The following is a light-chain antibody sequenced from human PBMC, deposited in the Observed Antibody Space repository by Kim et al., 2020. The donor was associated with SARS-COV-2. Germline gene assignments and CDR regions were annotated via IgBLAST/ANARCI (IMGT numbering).Light chain of an antibody. V-gene: IGLV3-19*01. CDR3: MSRGTSGAVV. CDR2: GKN. Sequence: SSELTQDPAVSVALGQTVRIICRGDSLRSYYATWYQQKAGQAPALVVYGKNNRPSGIPDRFSGSSSGNTASLTITGAQADDEADYYCMSRGTSGAVVFGGGTQLTVL. CDR1: SLRSYY. J-gene: IGLJ2*01.